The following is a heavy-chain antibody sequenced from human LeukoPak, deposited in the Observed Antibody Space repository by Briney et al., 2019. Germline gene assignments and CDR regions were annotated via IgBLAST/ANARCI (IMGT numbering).Heavy chain of an antibody. CDR3: ARAVGYCSGGSCFSVWFDP. J-gene: IGHJ5*02. D-gene: IGHD2-15*01. CDR1: GSSISSYY. CDR2: IYYSGST. V-gene: IGHV4-59*01. Sequence: SETLSLTCTVSGSSISSYYWSWIRQPPGKGLEWIGYIYYSGSTNYNPSLKSLVTISLDTSKNQFSLKLSSVTAADTAVYYCARAVGYCSGGSCFSVWFDPWGQGTLVTVSS.